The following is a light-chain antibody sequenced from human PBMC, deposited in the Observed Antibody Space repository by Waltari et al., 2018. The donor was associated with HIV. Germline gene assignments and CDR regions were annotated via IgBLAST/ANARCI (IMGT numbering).Light chain of an antibody. V-gene: IGLV1-47*01. J-gene: IGLJ3*02. CDR1: SYNLGRTY. Sequence: QSVLTQPPSASGTPGQRVTFSCSGSSYNLGRTYVYWYQQLPGTAPKHCISRNSQRPSGVPDRFSGSKSGTSASLAISGLRSEDEADYYCAAWDDSLSGPWVFGGGTKLTVL. CDR3: AAWDDSLSGPWV. CDR2: RNS.